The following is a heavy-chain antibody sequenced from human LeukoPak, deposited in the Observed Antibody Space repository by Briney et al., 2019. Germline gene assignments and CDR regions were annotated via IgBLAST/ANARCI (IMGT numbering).Heavy chain of an antibody. CDR2: INPSGGST. J-gene: IGHJ6*03. V-gene: IGHV1-46*01. Sequence: ASVKVSCKASGYTFTSYYMHWVRQAPGQGLEWMGIINPSGGSTSYAQKFQGRVTMTRDMSTSIVYMELSSLRSEDTAVYYCARQDYDFWSGYPYYYMDVWGKGTTVTVSS. CDR1: GYTFTSYY. CDR3: ARQDYDFWSGYPYYYMDV. D-gene: IGHD3-3*01.